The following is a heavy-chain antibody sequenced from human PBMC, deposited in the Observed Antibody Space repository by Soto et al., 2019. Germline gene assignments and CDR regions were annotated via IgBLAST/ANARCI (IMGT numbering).Heavy chain of an antibody. V-gene: IGHV3-23*01. D-gene: IGHD3-10*01. CDR3: AKNNMGYYLDY. J-gene: IGHJ4*02. CDR1: VFTFSNYA. CDR2: ISGSGGTT. Sequence: EVQVLESGGGLVQPGGSLRLSCAASVFTFSNYAMSWVRQAPGKGLEWVSSISGSGGTTYYADSVKGRLTLSRDNSKNTLYLQMNSLRVEDTAVYYCAKNNMGYYLDYWGQGTLVTVSS.